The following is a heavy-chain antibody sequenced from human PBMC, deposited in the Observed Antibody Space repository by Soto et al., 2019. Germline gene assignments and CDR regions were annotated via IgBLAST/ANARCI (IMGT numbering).Heavy chain of an antibody. Sequence: QVHLVQSGAEVKKPGASVKVSCKASGYPFTSYYMHWVRQAPGQGLEWMGMFNPTGGYTNYAQKFQGRVPMTSDTSTSTVYMEMSSLRSEDTAVYYCARGGTVAANFDYWGQGTLVTVSS. D-gene: IGHD6-19*01. CDR2: FNPTGGYT. V-gene: IGHV1-46*01. J-gene: IGHJ4*02. CDR3: ARGGTVAANFDY. CDR1: GYPFTSYY.